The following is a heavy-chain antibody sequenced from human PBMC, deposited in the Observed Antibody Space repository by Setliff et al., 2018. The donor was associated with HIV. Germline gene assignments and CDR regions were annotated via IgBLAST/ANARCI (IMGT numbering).Heavy chain of an antibody. Sequence: EASVKVSCKASGYTFTSYYMHWVRQAPGQGLEWMGIINPSGGSTSYAQKFQGRVTMTRDTSTSTVYMELSSLRSEDTAVYYCARVSSTSCYGGPCRRTPRDYYYYYYMDVWGKGTTVTVSS. CDR1: GYTFTSYY. V-gene: IGHV1-46*01. J-gene: IGHJ6*03. D-gene: IGHD2-2*01. CDR2: INPSGGST. CDR3: ARVSSTSCYGGPCRRTPRDYYYYYYMDV.